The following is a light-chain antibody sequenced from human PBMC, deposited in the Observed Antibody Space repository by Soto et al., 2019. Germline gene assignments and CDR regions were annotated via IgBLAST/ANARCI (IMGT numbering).Light chain of an antibody. V-gene: IGKV3-20*01. Sequence: ELVLTQSPGTLSLSPGERATLACRASQSVSSSYLAWYQQKPGQAPRLLIYGASSRATGIPYMFSGGGSGTDCTHNLSRLESEDVAVYYCQKYGSAATAFTFGPGTTVDIK. CDR2: GAS. J-gene: IGKJ3*01. CDR3: QKYGSAATAFT. CDR1: QSVSSSY.